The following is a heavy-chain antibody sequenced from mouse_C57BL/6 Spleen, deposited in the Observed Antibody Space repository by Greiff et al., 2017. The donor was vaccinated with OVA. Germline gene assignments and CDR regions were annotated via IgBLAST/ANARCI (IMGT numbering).Heavy chain of an antibody. CDR1: GYSFTDYN. J-gene: IGHJ1*03. Sequence: EVKLMESGPELVKPGASVKISCKASGYSFTDYNMNWVKQSNGKSLEWIGVINPNYGTTSYNQKFKGKATLTVDQSSSTAYMQLNSLTSEDSAVYYCARSRIITTSWYFDVWGTGTTVTVSS. D-gene: IGHD1-1*01. V-gene: IGHV1-39*01. CDR3: ARSRIITTSWYFDV. CDR2: INPNYGTT.